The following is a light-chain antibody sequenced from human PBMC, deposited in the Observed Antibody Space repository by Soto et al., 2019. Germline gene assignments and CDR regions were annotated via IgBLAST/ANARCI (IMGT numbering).Light chain of an antibody. J-gene: IGKJ4*01. CDR3: QQYASSPLT. CDR1: QSVGRNY. Sequence: EIVLTQSPGTLSLSPGERATLSCRASQSVGRNYLAWYQQKPGQAPRLLIHGASSRATGIPDRFSGSGSGTDFILTISRLEPEDFAVYCCQQYASSPLTFGGGTKVEIK. V-gene: IGKV3-20*01. CDR2: GAS.